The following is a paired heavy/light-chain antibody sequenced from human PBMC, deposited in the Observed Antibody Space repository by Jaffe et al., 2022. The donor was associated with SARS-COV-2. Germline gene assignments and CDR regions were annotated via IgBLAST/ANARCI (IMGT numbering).Light chain of an antibody. CDR1: SSNIGSNY. CDR2: RNN. V-gene: IGLV1-47*01. CDR3: AAWDDSLNVV. J-gene: IGLJ2*01. Sequence: QSVLTQPPSASGTPGQRVTISCSGSSSNIGSNYVYWYQQLPGTAPKLLIYRNNQRPSGVPDRFSGSKSGTSASLAISGLRSEDEADYYCAAWDDSLNVVFGGGTKLTVL.
Heavy chain of an antibody. CDR3: ARILNDDYGDNHNWFDP. J-gene: IGHJ5*02. CDR1: GFSLSNARMG. D-gene: IGHD4-17*01. Sequence: QVTLKESGPVLVKPTETLTLTCTVSGFSLSNARMGVSWIRQPPGKALEWLAHIFSNDEKSYSTSLKSRLTISKDTSKSQVVLTMTNMDPVDTATYYCARILNDDYGDNHNWFDPWGQGTLVTVSS. V-gene: IGHV2-26*01. CDR2: IFSNDEK.